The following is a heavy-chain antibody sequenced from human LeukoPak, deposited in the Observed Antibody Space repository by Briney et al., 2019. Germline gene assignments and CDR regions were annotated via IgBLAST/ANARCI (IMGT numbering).Heavy chain of an antibody. J-gene: IGHJ4*02. Sequence: SETLFLTCTVSGGSINSYYWSWIRQPPGKGLEWIGYIYYSGSTNYNPSLKSRVTISVDTSKNQFSLKLSSVTAADTAVYYCARVDSSNWYEYRGYFDYWGQGTLVTVSS. D-gene: IGHD6-13*01. CDR3: ARVDSSNWYEYRGYFDY. CDR1: GGSINSYY. V-gene: IGHV4-59*01. CDR2: IYYSGST.